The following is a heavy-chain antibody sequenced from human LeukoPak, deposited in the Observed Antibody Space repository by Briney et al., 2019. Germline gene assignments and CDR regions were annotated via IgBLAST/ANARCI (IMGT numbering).Heavy chain of an antibody. CDR2: ISSSSSTI. CDR3: AIYHPGY. J-gene: IGHJ4*02. D-gene: IGHD1-14*01. CDR1: GFTFSSYS. V-gene: IGHV3-48*01. Sequence: GGSLRLSCAASGFTFSSYSMKWVRQAPGKGLEWVSYISSSSSTIYYADSVKGRFTISRDNAENSLYLQMDSMRAEDTAVYYCAIYHPGYWGQGTLVTVSS.